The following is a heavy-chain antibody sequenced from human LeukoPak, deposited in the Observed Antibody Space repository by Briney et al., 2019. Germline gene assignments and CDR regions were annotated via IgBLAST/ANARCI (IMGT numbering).Heavy chain of an antibody. J-gene: IGHJ4*02. CDR3: AKDLFITNTAMGFDY. V-gene: IGHV3-43*01. CDR2: ISWDGGST. Sequence: GGSLRLSCAASGFTFSSYSMNWVRQAPGKGLEWVSLISWDGGSTYYADSVKGRFTISRDNSKNSLYLQMNSLRTEDTALYYCAKDLFITNTAMGFDYWGQGTLVTVSS. CDR1: GFTFSSYS. D-gene: IGHD5-18*01.